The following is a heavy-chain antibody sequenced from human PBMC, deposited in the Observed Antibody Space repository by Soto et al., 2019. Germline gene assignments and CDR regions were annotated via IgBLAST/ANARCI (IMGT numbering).Heavy chain of an antibody. J-gene: IGHJ4*02. D-gene: IGHD2-15*01. CDR3: ARARGNSWYLDF. CDR1: GFSLRGFS. Sequence: LRLSCAASGFSLRGFSMSWVRQAPEKGLEWVSSITFSGNSIYYADSVKGRFTISRDDAKNSLFLQMNSLAADDTAVYYCARARGNSWYLDFWGRGSLVTVSS. V-gene: IGHV3-21*04. CDR2: ITFSGNSI.